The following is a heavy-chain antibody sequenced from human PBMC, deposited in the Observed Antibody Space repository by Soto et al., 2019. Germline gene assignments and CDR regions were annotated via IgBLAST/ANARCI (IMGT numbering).Heavy chain of an antibody. V-gene: IGHV1-69*01. CDR3: ARAHLHYDDSSGYYYPLDYYGMDV. J-gene: IGHJ6*02. Sequence: QVQLVQSGAEVKKPGSSVKVSCKASGGTFSSYAISWVRQAPGQGLEWMGGTIPNFGTATYAQKFQGRVPFTADESTGTAYMELSSLRCEDTAVYYCARAHLHYDDSSGYYYPLDYYGMDVWGQGTTVTVSS. CDR1: GGTFSSYA. CDR2: TIPNFGTA. D-gene: IGHD3-22*01.